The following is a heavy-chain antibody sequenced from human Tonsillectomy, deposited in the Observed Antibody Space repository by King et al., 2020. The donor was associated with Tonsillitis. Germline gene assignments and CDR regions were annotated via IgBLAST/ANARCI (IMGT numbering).Heavy chain of an antibody. D-gene: IGHD6-13*01. Sequence: QLVQSGAEVKKPGASLKVSCKASGYTLTDYYMHWGRQAPEQGLEWMGWINAKSGGTNYAQKSQGRVTMTRDTSISTAYMELSRVRSDDTAVYYCARDPSRGAATADDAFDIWGQGTMVTVS. V-gene: IGHV1-2*02. CDR1: GYTLTDYY. J-gene: IGHJ3*02. CDR2: INAKSGGT. CDR3: ARDPSRGAATADDAFDI.